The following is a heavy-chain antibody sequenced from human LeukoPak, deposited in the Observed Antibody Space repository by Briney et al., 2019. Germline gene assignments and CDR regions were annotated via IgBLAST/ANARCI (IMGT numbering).Heavy chain of an antibody. V-gene: IGHV4-31*03. CDR3: ARAVKDLYFDY. CDR1: GGSVSSGGYY. CDR2: IYYSGST. J-gene: IGHJ4*02. Sequence: SETLSLTCTVSGGSVSSGGYYWSWIRQHPGKGLEWIGYIYYSGSTYYNPSLKSRVTISVDTSKNQFSLKLSSVTAADTAVYYCARAVKDLYFDYWGQGTLVTVSS.